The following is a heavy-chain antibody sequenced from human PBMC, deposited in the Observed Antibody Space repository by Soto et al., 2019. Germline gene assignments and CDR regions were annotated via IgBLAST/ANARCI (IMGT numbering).Heavy chain of an antibody. CDR3: ASIAAPGTTHFDF. CDR2: IYYSGNT. D-gene: IGHD6-13*01. CDR1: GCSSGSSRYY. J-gene: IGHJ4*02. Sequence: XETLSLTCTVSGCSSGSSRYYWGWIRQSPGKGLEWIGNIYYSGNTFYNPSLQSRVAISVDTSKNQFYLHLSSVTAADTAIFYCASIAAPGTTHFDFWGQGTLVTVS. V-gene: IGHV4-39*01.